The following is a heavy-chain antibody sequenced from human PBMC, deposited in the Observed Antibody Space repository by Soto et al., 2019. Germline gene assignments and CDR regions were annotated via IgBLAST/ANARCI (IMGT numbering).Heavy chain of an antibody. V-gene: IGHV3-33*01. CDR3: ARDGVGITTYFGFLDY. CDR2: IWYDGSKK. J-gene: IGHJ4*02. D-gene: IGHD3-22*01. CDR1: GFTFGGYG. Sequence: GGSMRLSCAAAGFTFGGYGMHWVRQAPGKGLEWVTIIWYDGSKKYYADPVKGRFTISRDNSKNTLYLQMNSLRAEDTAVYYCARDGVGITTYFGFLDYWGRGTLVTVSP.